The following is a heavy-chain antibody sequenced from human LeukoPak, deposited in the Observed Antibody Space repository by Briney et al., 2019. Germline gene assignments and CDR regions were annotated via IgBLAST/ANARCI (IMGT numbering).Heavy chain of an antibody. J-gene: IGHJ3*02. Sequence: SETLSLTCSVSDYSINSGYYWGWIRQPPGKGLEWIGSIYQSGHTYYNPSLKSRVTISVDTSKNQFSLELNSVIAADTAVYYCARQVATKGEWAFDTWGQGTLVTVSS. CDR1: DYSINSGYY. CDR3: ARQVATKGEWAFDT. CDR2: IYQSGHT. D-gene: IGHD5-12*01. V-gene: IGHV4-38-2*02.